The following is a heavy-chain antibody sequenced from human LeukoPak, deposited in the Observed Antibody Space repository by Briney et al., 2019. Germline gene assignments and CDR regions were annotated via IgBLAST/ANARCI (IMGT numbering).Heavy chain of an antibody. CDR1: GGSVSSGDYY. CDR2: FYYSGST. J-gene: IGHJ4*02. Sequence: SETLSLTCTVSGGSVSSGDYYWSWIRQPPGKGPEWIEYFYYSGSTYYNPSLKSRITISVDTSKNQFSLKLSSVTAADTAVYYCASSIAARVYWGQGTLVTVSS. D-gene: IGHD6-6*01. V-gene: IGHV4-30-4*08. CDR3: ASSIAARVY.